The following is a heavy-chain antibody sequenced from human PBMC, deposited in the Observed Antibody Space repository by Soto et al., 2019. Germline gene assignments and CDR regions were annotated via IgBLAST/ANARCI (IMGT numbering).Heavy chain of an antibody. Sequence: QVQLVQSGAEVKRPGSSVKVSCKASGDTFAFHSINWVRQAPGLGLEWMGRINPILSMSNYAPRFQGRVTMTADKSTSTAYMVLSSLRSEDTAIYYCATSYGSGYRAFDYWGQGALVTVSS. D-gene: IGHD3-10*01. CDR3: ATSYGSGYRAFDY. CDR2: INPILSMS. V-gene: IGHV1-69*02. J-gene: IGHJ4*02. CDR1: GDTFAFHS.